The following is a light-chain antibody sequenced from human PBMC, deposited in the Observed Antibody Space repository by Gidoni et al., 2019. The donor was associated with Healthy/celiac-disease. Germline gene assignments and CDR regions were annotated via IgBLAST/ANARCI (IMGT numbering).Light chain of an antibody. CDR1: QSGSSN. J-gene: IGKJ2*01. CDR3: QQYNNWPPPYT. V-gene: IGKV3-15*01. CDR2: GAS. Sequence: EIVMTQPPAPLSVSPGERATLSCRASQSGSSNIAWYQQKPDQAPRLLIYGASARGTGIPARFSGSGSGTEFTLTISSLQSEDFAVYYCQQYNNWPPPYTFGQGTKLEIK.